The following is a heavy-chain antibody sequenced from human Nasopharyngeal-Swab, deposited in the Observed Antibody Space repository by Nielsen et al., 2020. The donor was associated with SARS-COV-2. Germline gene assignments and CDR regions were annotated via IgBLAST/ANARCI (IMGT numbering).Heavy chain of an antibody. Sequence: ASVKVSCKASGYTFTGYYMHWVRQDPGQGLEWMGRINPNSGGTNYAQKFQGRVTMTRDTSISTAYMELSRLRSDDTAVYYCAAWWELSAFDIWGQGTMVTVSS. V-gene: IGHV1-2*06. CDR2: INPNSGGT. D-gene: IGHD1-26*01. CDR3: AAWWELSAFDI. J-gene: IGHJ3*02. CDR1: GYTFTGYY.